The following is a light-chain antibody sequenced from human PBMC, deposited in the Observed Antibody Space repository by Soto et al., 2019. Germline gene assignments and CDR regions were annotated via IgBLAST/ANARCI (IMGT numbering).Light chain of an antibody. CDR3: QQRSNWPIT. V-gene: IGKV3-11*01. CDR1: QSVSSY. Sequence: EIVLTQSPATLSLSPWERATLSWGASQSVSSYLAWYQQKPGQAPRLPIYEASNRATGIPARVSGSGSGTDFTLTISSLEPEDFAVYDCQQRSNWPITFGQGTRLEIK. J-gene: IGKJ5*01. CDR2: EAS.